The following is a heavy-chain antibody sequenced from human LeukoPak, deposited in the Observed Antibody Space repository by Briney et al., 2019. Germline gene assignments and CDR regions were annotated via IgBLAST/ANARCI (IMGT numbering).Heavy chain of an antibody. V-gene: IGHV3-48*02. Sequence: PGGSLRLSCAASGFTFSTNSMNWVRQAPGKGLEWVSYITDSSSTIYYADSVKGRFTISRDNAKNSLYLQMNSLRDEDAAVYYCARDLHWSFDYWGQGTLVTVSS. CDR1: GFTFSTNS. J-gene: IGHJ4*02. CDR3: ARDLHWSFDY. D-gene: IGHD2-8*02. CDR2: ITDSSSTI.